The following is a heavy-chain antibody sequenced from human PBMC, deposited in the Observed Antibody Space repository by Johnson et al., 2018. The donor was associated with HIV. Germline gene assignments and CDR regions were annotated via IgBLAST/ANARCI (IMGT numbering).Heavy chain of an antibody. V-gene: IGHV3-30*14. Sequence: QEQLVESGGGVVQPGRSLRLSCAASGFTFSSYAMHWVRQAPGKGLEWVAVISYDGRNKYYADSVKGRLTISSDNSKNTLYLQMNSLRAEDTAVYYCARDDIRDGKSFDIWGQGTMVTVSS. CDR3: ARDDIRDGKSFDI. CDR2: ISYDGRNK. J-gene: IGHJ3*02. CDR1: GFTFSSYA.